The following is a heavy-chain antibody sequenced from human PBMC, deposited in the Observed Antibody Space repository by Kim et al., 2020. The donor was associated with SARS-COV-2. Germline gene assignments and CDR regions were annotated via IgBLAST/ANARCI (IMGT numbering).Heavy chain of an antibody. CDR3: AKDSRSGSSGYYPPPDY. CDR1: GFTFSSYA. V-gene: IGHV3-23*01. CDR2: ISGSGGST. Sequence: GGSLRLSCAASGFTFSSYAMSWVRQAPGKGLEWVSAISGSGGSTYYADSVKGRFTISRDNSKNTLYLQMNSLRAEDTAVYYCAKDSRSGSSGYYPPPDYWGQGTLVTVSS. D-gene: IGHD3-22*01. J-gene: IGHJ4*02.